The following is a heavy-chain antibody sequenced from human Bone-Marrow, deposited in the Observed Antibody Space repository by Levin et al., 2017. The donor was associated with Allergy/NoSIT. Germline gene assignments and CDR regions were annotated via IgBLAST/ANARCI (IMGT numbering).Heavy chain of an antibody. CDR3: ARLGGKLLWFRDAKNWFDP. D-gene: IGHD3-10*01. Sequence: PSETLSLTCTVSGGSISSGGYYWSWIRQHPGKGLEWIGYIYYSGSTYYNPSLKSRVTISVDTSKNQFSLKLSSVTAADTAVYYCARLGGKLLWFRDAKNWFDPWGQGTLVTVSS. CDR2: IYYSGST. J-gene: IGHJ5*02. CDR1: GGSISSGGYY. V-gene: IGHV4-31*03.